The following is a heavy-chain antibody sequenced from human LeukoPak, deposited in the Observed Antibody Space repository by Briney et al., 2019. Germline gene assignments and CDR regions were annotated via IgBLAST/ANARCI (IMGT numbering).Heavy chain of an antibody. D-gene: IGHD2-2*01. Sequence: PGGSLRLSCAASGFTFSSYWMHWVRQAPGKGLVWVSCINSNGSSTSYADSVKGWFTISRDNAKNTLYLQMNSLRAEDTAAYYCAREYIVVVPAAIGGGPGSRRGRYYDYYGMDVWGKGTTVTVSS. CDR2: INSNGSST. J-gene: IGHJ6*04. V-gene: IGHV3-74*01. CDR1: GFTFSSYW. CDR3: AREYIVVVPAAIGGGPGSRRGRYYDYYGMDV.